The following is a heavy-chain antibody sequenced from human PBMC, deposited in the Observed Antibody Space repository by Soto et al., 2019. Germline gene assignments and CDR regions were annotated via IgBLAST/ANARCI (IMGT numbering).Heavy chain of an antibody. D-gene: IGHD2-15*01. CDR1: GFTFSSYA. V-gene: IGHV3-30-3*02. CDR3: AKDRAGIVVVLAARRSNAFDI. Sequence: GGSLSLSCAASGFTFSSYAMHWVRQAPGKGLEWVAVISYDGSNKYYADSVKGRFTISRDNSKNTLYLQMTGLRAEDTAVYFCAKDRAGIVVVLAARRSNAFDIWGQGTMVTVSS. CDR2: ISYDGSNK. J-gene: IGHJ3*02.